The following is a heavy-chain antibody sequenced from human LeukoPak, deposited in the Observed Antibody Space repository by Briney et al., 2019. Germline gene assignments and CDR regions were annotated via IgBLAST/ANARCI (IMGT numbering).Heavy chain of an antibody. CDR2: IYYSGST. D-gene: IGHD2-21*02. J-gene: IGHJ4*02. V-gene: IGHV4-59*12. Sequence: SETLSLTCTVSGGSISTYYWSWIRQPPGRGLEWIGYIYYSGSTNYNPSLKSRVTISVDTSKNQFSLKLSSVTAADTAVYYCARGLSDYYFDYWGQGTLVTVSS. CDR1: GGSISTYY. CDR3: ARGLSDYYFDY.